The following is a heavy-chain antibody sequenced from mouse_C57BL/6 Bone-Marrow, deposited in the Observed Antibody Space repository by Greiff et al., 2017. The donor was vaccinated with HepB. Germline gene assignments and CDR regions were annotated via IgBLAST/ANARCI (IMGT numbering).Heavy chain of an antibody. D-gene: IGHD1-1*01. Sequence: QVQLQQPGAELVKPGASVKLSCKASGYTFTSYWMHWVKQRPGQGLEWIGMIHPNSGSTNYNEKFKSKATLTVDKSSSTAYMQLSSLTSEDSAVYYCARKDPTVDWFAYWGQGTLVTVSA. CDR3: ARKDPTVDWFAY. CDR1: GYTFTSYW. CDR2: IHPNSGST. V-gene: IGHV1-64*01. J-gene: IGHJ3*01.